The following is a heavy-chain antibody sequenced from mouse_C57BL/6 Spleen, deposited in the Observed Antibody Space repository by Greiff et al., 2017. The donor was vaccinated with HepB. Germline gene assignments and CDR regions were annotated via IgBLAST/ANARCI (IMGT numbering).Heavy chain of an antibody. V-gene: IGHV1-55*01. D-gene: IGHD1-1*01. CDR1: GYTFTSYW. J-gene: IGHJ3*01. CDR3: AREDYDGSSSFAY. Sequence: VQLQQSGAELVKPGASVKMSCKASGYTFTSYWITWVKQRPGQGLEWIGDIYPGSGSTNYNEKFKSKATLTVDTSSSTAYMQLSRLTSEDSAVYYCAREDYDGSSSFAYWGQGTLVTVSA. CDR2: IYPGSGST.